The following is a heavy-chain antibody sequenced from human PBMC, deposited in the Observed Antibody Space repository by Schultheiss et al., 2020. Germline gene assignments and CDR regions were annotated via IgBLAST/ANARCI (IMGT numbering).Heavy chain of an antibody. J-gene: IGHJ5*02. CDR3: ARMSLGIFALVA. Sequence: SQTLSLTCTVSGGSVNTAIYYWTWIRQTPGKGLEWLGYVSYGGRTDYNPSLKNRGAMSSDTSMNQFSLTLSSVTAADTAVYFCARMSLGIFALVAWGQGILVTVAS. CDR2: VSYGGRT. D-gene: IGHD3-3*01. CDR1: GGSVNTAIYY. V-gene: IGHV4-61*01.